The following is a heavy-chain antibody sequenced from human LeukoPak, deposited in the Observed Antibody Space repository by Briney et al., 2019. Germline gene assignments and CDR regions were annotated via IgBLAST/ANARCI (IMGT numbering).Heavy chain of an antibody. J-gene: IGHJ3*02. Sequence: SETLSLTCAVYGVSFSGYYWSSIRQPPGKGLEWIGEINHSGSTNYNPSLKSRVTISVDTSKNQFSLKLSSVTAADTAVYYCARGVVVTADYAFDIWGQGTMVTVSS. CDR3: ARGVVVTADYAFDI. CDR2: INHSGST. CDR1: GVSFSGYY. D-gene: IGHD2-21*02. V-gene: IGHV4-34*01.